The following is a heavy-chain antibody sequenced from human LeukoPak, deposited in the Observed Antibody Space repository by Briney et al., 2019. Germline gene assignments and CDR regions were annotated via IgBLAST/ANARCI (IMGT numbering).Heavy chain of an antibody. CDR3: AKARYYYDSSGYLSH. CDR1: GFTFSTYS. CDR2: ISGSSIYI. V-gene: IGHV3-21*04. Sequence: GGSLRLSCAASGFTFSTYSMNWVRQAPGKGLEWVSSISGSSIYIYYADSVKGRFTISRDNAKNSLYLQMNSLRAEDTAVYYCAKARYYYDSSGYLSHWGQGTLVTVSS. D-gene: IGHD3-22*01. J-gene: IGHJ1*01.